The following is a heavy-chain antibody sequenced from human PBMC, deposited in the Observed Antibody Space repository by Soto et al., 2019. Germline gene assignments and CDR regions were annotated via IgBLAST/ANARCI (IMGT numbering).Heavy chain of an antibody. D-gene: IGHD3-9*01. CDR2: VSAYNGNT. Sequence: GASVKVSCKASGYTFTSYGISWVRQAPGQGLEWMGWVSAYNGNTNYAQKLQGRVTMTTDTSTSTAYMELRSLRSDDTAVYYCASWTPRAFDWLSGPNLNDAFDIWGQGTMVTVSS. CDR1: GYTFTSYG. V-gene: IGHV1-18*01. J-gene: IGHJ3*02. CDR3: ASWTPRAFDWLSGPNLNDAFDI.